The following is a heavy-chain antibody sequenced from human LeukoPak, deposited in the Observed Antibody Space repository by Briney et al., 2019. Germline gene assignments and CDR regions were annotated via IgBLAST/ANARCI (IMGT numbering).Heavy chain of an antibody. D-gene: IGHD2-15*01. Sequence: ASVKVSCKASGYTFTSYDINWVRQATGQGLEWMGWMNPNSGNTGYAQKFQGRVTMTRNTSISTAYMELSSLRSEDTAVYYCARVHTYCSGGSCYSDWFDPWGQGTPVTVSS. CDR3: ARVHTYCSGGSCYSDWFDP. CDR1: GYTFTSYD. J-gene: IGHJ5*02. CDR2: MNPNSGNT. V-gene: IGHV1-8*01.